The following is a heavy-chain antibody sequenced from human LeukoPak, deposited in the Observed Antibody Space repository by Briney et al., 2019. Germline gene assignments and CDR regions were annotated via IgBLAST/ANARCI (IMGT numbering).Heavy chain of an antibody. V-gene: IGHV1-18*01. CDR3: ARYVEGSKVDY. CDR1: XXXXXXXX. CDR2: ISAYNGNT. J-gene: IGHJ4*02. D-gene: IGHD3-10*01. Sequence: GASVKVSCKASXXXXXXXXXXXXRXAXXXXXXWMGWISAYNGNTNYAQKLQGRVTMTTDTSTSTAYMELRSLRSDDTAVYYCARYVEGSKVDYWGQGTLVTVSS.